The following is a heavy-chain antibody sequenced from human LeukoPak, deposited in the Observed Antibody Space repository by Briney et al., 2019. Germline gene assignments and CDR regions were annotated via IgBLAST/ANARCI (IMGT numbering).Heavy chain of an antibody. Sequence: ASVKVSCKASGYTFNSHGISWVRQAPAQGLEWMGCISVYNGNTNYAQKLQGRVSMNTGTSTSIAYMELRSLRSDDTAVYYCARAGYCSGGSCLNWFDAWGEGTLVTVSS. CDR3: ARAGYCSGGSCLNWFDA. J-gene: IGHJ5*02. CDR2: ISVYNGNT. D-gene: IGHD2-15*01. CDR1: GYTFNSHG. V-gene: IGHV1-18*01.